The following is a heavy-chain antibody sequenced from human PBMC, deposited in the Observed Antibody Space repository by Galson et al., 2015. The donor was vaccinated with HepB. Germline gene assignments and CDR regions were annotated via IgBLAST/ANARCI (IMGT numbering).Heavy chain of an antibody. V-gene: IGHV3-23*01. CDR1: GFTFSSYA. D-gene: IGHD3-3*01. CDR2: IGGFGDST. Sequence: SLRLSCAASGFTFSSYAMSWVRQAPGKGLEWVSAIGGFGDSTYYADSVKGRFTISRDNSKNTQYLQMNSLRAEDTAVYYCAKADAFGVVILGALDYWGQGTLVTVSS. J-gene: IGHJ4*02. CDR3: AKADAFGVVILGALDY.